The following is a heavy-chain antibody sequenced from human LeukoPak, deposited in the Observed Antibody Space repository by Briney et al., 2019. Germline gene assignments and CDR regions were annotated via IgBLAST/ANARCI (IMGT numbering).Heavy chain of an antibody. Sequence: PGGSLRLSCAASGMPFSSYAMSWVRQAPGKGLEWVSAISGSGGSTYYADSVKGRFTISRDNSKNTLYLQMNSLRAEDTAVYYCARSASLWFGEIDYWGQGTLVTVSS. CDR1: GMPFSSYA. CDR2: ISGSGGST. D-gene: IGHD3-10*01. J-gene: IGHJ4*02. V-gene: IGHV3-23*01. CDR3: ARSASLWFGEIDY.